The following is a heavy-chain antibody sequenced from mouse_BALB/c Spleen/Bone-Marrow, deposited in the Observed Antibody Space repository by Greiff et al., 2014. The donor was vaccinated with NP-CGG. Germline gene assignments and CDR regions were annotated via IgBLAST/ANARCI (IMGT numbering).Heavy chain of an antibody. Sequence: VQLQQSGAELVKPGASVKLSCTASGFSIKDTYMHWVKQRPEQGLEWIGRIDPANGNTKYDPKFQGKATITADTSSNTAYLQLSSLTPEDTAVYDGATYYYGSSLCAYWGQGTLLTVSA. CDR1: GFSIKDTY. D-gene: IGHD1-1*01. V-gene: IGHV14-3*02. J-gene: IGHJ3*01. CDR2: IDPANGNT. CDR3: ATYYYGSSLCAY.